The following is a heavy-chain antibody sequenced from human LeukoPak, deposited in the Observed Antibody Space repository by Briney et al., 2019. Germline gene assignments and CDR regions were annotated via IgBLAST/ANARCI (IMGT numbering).Heavy chain of an antibody. CDR2: IIPIFSTA. CDR1: GGTFSSNA. Sequence: ASVKVSCKASGGTFSSNAISWVRQAPGQGLEWMGGIIPIFSTANYAQKFQGRVTITADESTSTAYMELSSLRSEDTAVYYCARGNLNTELYYYYGMDVWGQGTTVTVSS. J-gene: IGHJ6*02. CDR3: ARGNLNTELYYYYGMDV. D-gene: IGHD5-18*01. V-gene: IGHV1-69*13.